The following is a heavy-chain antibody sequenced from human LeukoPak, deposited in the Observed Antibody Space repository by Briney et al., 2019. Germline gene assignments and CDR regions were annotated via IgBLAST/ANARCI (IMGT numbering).Heavy chain of an antibody. Sequence: SETLSLTCTVSGGSISSYYWSWILQPPGKGLEWIGYIYYSGSTNYNPSLKSRVTISVDTSKNQFSLKLSSVTAADTAVYYCARACNRLSRRFGYAPGSYCENWFDPWGQGTLVTVSS. J-gene: IGHJ5*02. CDR1: GGSISSYY. D-gene: IGHD3-10*01. V-gene: IGHV4-59*01. CDR2: IYYSGST. CDR3: ARACNRLSRRFGYAPGSYCENWFDP.